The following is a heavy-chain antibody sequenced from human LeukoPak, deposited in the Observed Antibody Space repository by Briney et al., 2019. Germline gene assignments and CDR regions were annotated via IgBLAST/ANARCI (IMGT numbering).Heavy chain of an antibody. CDR1: GGSISSGDYY. D-gene: IGHD2-2*01. V-gene: IGHV4-30-4*01. Sequence: SQTLSLTCTVSGGSISSGDYYWSWIRQPPGEGLEWIGYIYYSGSTYYNPSLKSRVTISVDTPKNQFSLKLSSVTAADTAVYYRAPYQLLFSWFDPWGQGTLVTVSS. J-gene: IGHJ5*02. CDR3: APYQLLFSWFDP. CDR2: IYYSGST.